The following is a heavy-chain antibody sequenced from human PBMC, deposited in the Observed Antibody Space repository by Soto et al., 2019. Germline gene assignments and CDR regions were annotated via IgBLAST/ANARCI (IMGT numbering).Heavy chain of an antibody. CDR1: GYTSTRYY. Sequence: ASVEVSGKXSGYTSTRYYIHWVRQAPGQGPEWMGRINPDGGRTTYAQNFNGRVTMTRDTSASTVYMERSSLKFEDPAMYHCARGANSSSSFPPFDTWGQGTLVTVSS. V-gene: IGHV1-46*01. D-gene: IGHD6-6*01. CDR2: INPDGGRT. CDR3: ARGANSSSSFPPFDT. J-gene: IGHJ5*02.